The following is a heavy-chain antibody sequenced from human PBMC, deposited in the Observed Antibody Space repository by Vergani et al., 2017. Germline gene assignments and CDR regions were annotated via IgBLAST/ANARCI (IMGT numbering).Heavy chain of an antibody. CDR2: ISGSGGST. D-gene: IGHD4-17*01. Sequence: EVQLLESGGGWVQPGGSLRLSCAASGFTFSSYAMSWVRQAPGKGLEWVSAISGSGGSTYYADSVKGRFTISRDNSKNTLYLQMNSLRAEDTAVYYCAKDTGGMSGDYVSFQHWGQGTLVTVSS. CDR1: GFTFSSYA. V-gene: IGHV3-23*01. CDR3: AKDTGGMSGDYVSFQH. J-gene: IGHJ1*01.